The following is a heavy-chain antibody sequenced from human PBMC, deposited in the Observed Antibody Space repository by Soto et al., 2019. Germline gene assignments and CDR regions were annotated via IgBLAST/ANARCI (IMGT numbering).Heavy chain of an antibody. V-gene: IGHV4-31*03. CDR3: ARDREWDYYYGMDV. D-gene: IGHD2-8*01. CDR1: GGSISSGGYY. CDR2: IYYSGST. J-gene: IGHJ6*02. Sequence: QVQLQESGPGLVKPSQTLSLTCTVSGGSISSGGYYWSWIRQHPGKGLEWIGYIYYSGSTYYNPSLKSRVTISVDTSKNRFSLKLRSVTAADTAVYYCARDREWDYYYGMDVWGQGTTVTVSS.